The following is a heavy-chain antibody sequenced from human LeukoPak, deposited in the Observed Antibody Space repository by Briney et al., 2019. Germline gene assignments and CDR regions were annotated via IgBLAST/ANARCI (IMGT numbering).Heavy chain of an antibody. D-gene: IGHD5-18*01. V-gene: IGHV3-43*02. J-gene: IGHJ4*02. Sequence: PGGSLRLSCAASGFIFDDYAMHWVRQAPGKGLEWVSLISGSGGHTYYADSVKGRFTISRDNKKNSLFLQMSSLRTEDTALYYCVKDNLRGFSYGALHFWGQGTLVTVSS. CDR3: VKDNLRGFSYGALHF. CDR1: GFIFDDYA. CDR2: ISGSGGHT.